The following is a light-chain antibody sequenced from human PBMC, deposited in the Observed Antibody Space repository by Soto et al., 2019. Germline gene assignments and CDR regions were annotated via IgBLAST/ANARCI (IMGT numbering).Light chain of an antibody. CDR3: QQANSFPPT. CDR1: QDISDW. Sequence: DIQMTQAPSSVSASVGDRVTITCRASQDISDWLGWYQQKPGEAPKLLMHAASRLQSGVPSRFSGSGSGTDFTLAISSLQSEDCATYYCQQANSFPPTFGGGTKVEIK. J-gene: IGKJ4*01. V-gene: IGKV1-12*01. CDR2: AAS.